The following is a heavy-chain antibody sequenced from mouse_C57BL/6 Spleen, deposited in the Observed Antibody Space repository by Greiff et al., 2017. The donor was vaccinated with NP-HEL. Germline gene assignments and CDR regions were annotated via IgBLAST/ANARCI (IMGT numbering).Heavy chain of an antibody. CDR2: IHPNSGST. V-gene: IGHV1-64*01. CDR1: GYTFTSYW. Sequence: VQLQQSGAELVKPGASVKLSCKASGYTFTSYWMHWVKQRPGQGLEWIGMIHPNSGSTNYNEKFKSKATLTVDKSSSTAYMQLSSLTSEDSAVYYCARLYGSSNWYFDVWGTGTTVTVSS. CDR3: ARLYGSSNWYFDV. D-gene: IGHD1-1*01. J-gene: IGHJ1*03.